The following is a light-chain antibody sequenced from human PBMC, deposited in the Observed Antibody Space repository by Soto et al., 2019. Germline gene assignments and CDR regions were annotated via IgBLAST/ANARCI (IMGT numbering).Light chain of an antibody. CDR1: QSVSSSY. CDR2: GAS. Sequence: ENVLTQSPGTLSLSPGETATLSCRASQSVSSSYLAWYQQKPGQAPRLLIYGASSRATGIPDRFSGSGSGTDFTLTISRLEPEDFAVYYCQQYGSSPTWTFGQGTKVDIK. V-gene: IGKV3-20*01. CDR3: QQYGSSPTWT. J-gene: IGKJ1*01.